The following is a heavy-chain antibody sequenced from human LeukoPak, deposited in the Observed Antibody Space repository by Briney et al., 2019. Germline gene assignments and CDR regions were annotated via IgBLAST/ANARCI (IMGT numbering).Heavy chain of an antibody. CDR1: GYTLTELS. CDR3: ATVVVVPAAHSGDYYGMDV. CDR2: FDPEDGET. J-gene: IGHJ6*02. V-gene: IGHV1-24*01. Sequence: ASVKVSCTVSGYTLTELSMHWVRQAPGKGLEWMGGFDPEDGETIYAQKFQGRVTMTEDTSTDTAYMELSSLRSEDTAVYYCATVVVVPAAHSGDYYGMDVWGQGTTVTVSS. D-gene: IGHD2-2*01.